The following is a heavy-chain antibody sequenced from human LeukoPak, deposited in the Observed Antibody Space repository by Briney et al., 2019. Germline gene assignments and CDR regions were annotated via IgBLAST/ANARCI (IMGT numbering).Heavy chain of an antibody. CDR3: ARGARPYSGSTIDY. CDR2: IIPILGIA. J-gene: IGHJ4*02. D-gene: IGHD1-26*01. CDR1: GGTFSSYA. Sequence: SVKVSCKASGGTFSSYAISWVRQAPGQGLEWMGRIIPILGIANYAQKFQGRVTITADKSTSTAYMELSSLRSEDTAVYYCARGARPYSGSTIDYWGQGTLVTVSS. V-gene: IGHV1-69*04.